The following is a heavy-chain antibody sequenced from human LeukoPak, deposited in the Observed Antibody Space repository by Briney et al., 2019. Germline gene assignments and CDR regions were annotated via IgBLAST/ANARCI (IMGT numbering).Heavy chain of an antibody. D-gene: IGHD1-1*01. CDR1: GDSISSGGYW. CDR2: ISYGGKA. V-gene: IGHV4-31*11. J-gene: IGHJ4*02. Sequence: SETLSLTCAVSGDSISSGGYWWSWIRQHPGKGPEWIGYISYGGKADYNPSLKSRVAISADTPKNQFSLKLSSTTAADTAVYYCARSPLDGDYWGQGTLVTVSS. CDR3: ARSPLDGDY.